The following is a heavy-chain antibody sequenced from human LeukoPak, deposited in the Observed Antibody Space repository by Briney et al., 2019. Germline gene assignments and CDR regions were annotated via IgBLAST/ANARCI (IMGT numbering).Heavy chain of an antibody. V-gene: IGHV3-21*01. CDR2: ISSSSSYI. CDR3: AKDSVNYYGSGSHSPSH. CDR1: GFTFSSYS. D-gene: IGHD3-10*01. Sequence: GSLRLSCAASGFTFSSYSMNWVRQAPGKGLGWVSSISSSSSYIYYADSVKGRFTISRDNSKNTLYLQMNSLRAEDTAVYYCAKDSVNYYGSGSHSPSHWGQGTLVTVSS. J-gene: IGHJ4*02.